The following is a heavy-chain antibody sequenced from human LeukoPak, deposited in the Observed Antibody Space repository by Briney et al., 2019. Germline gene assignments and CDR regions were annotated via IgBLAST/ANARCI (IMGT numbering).Heavy chain of an antibody. CDR2: IYYNGGT. V-gene: IGHV4-59*01. CDR1: GGSISSYY. J-gene: IGHJ5*02. CDR3: ARDGGGFDP. Sequence: PSETLSLTCTVSGGSISSYYWNWIRQPPGKGLEWIGYIYYNGGTNYSPSLKSRVTISVDTSKNQFSLKLSSVTAADTAVYYCARDGGGFDPWGQGTLVAVSS. D-gene: IGHD4-17*01.